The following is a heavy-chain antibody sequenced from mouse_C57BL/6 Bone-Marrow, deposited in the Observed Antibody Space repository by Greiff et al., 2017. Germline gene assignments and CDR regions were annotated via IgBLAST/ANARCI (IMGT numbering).Heavy chain of an antibody. J-gene: IGHJ1*03. Sequence: EVQRVESGGGLVKPGGSLKLSCAASGFTFSDYGMHWVRQAPEKGLEWVAYISSGSSTIYYADTVKGRFTISRDNAKNTLFLQMTSLRSEDTAMYYCARGDYGSPYWYFDVWGTGTTVTVSS. D-gene: IGHD1-1*01. CDR2: ISSGSSTI. V-gene: IGHV5-17*01. CDR1: GFTFSDYG. CDR3: ARGDYGSPYWYFDV.